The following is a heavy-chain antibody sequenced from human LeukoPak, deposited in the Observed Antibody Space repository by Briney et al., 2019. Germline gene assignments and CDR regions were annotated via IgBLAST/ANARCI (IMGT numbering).Heavy chain of an antibody. D-gene: IGHD3-16*01. J-gene: IGHJ3*02. V-gene: IGHV3-48*04. CDR3: ARGGGDDAIDI. CDR2: ISSSSSTI. Sequence: GGSLRLSCAASGFTFSSYSMNWVRQAPGKGLEWVSYISSSSSTIYYADSVKGRFTISRDNAKNSLYLQMNSLRAEDTAVYYCARGGGDDAIDIWGQGTMVTVSS. CDR1: GFTFSSYS.